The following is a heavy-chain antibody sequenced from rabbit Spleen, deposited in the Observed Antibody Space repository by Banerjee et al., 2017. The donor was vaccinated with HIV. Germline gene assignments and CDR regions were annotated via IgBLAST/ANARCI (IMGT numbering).Heavy chain of an antibody. CDR3: ARDLVAVIGWNFNL. J-gene: IGHJ4*01. D-gene: IGHD1-1*01. CDR2: INTITGKS. V-gene: IGHV1S40*01. CDR1: GFSFNNNYY. Sequence: QSLEESGGDRVKPGASLTLTCTASGFSFNNNYYMCWVRQAPGKGLECIACINTITGKSVYASWAKGRFIMSRTSSTTVTLQMTSLTAADTATYFCARDLVAVIGWNFNLWGQGTLVTVS.